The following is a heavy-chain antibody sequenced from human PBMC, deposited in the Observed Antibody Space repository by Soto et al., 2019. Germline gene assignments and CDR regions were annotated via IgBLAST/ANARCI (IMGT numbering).Heavy chain of an antibody. D-gene: IGHD6-6*01. Sequence: GESLKISCAASGFTFSSYGMHWVRQAPGKGLEWVAVIWYDGSNKYYADSVKGRFTISRDNSKNTLYLQMNSLRAEDTAVYYCAREKPSSSNAFDIWGQGTMVTVSS. CDR1: GFTFSSYG. J-gene: IGHJ3*02. CDR3: AREKPSSSNAFDI. CDR2: IWYDGSNK. V-gene: IGHV3-33*08.